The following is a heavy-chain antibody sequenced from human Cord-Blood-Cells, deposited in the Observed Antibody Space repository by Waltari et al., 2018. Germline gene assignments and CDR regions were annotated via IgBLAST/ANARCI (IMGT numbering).Heavy chain of an antibody. D-gene: IGHD2-15*01. CDR1: GGSISSYT. CDR2: IYYSGST. J-gene: IGHJ5*02. CDR3: ARGGIYCSGGSCYSWFDP. Sequence: QVQLQDSGAGLVKPSETLSLTCTVSGGSISSYTCSWIRQPPGKGLEWIGYIYYSGSTNYNPSLKSRVTISVDTSKNQFSLKLSSVTAVDTAVYYCARGGIYCSGGSCYSWFDPWGQGTLVTVSS. V-gene: IGHV4-59*01.